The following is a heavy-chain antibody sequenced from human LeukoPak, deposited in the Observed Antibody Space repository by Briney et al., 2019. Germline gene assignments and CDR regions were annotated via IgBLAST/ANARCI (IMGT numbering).Heavy chain of an antibody. Sequence: MHGESLKISCMSSRYSFTIHSIGWVRQMPGKGVEWLEIIYPGDSDTRYSPSFQGQVNISADKSINTAYLQWSSLRAADTAMYYCASPIAMSTGWYVYSWGQGTLVTVSS. D-gene: IGHD6-19*01. J-gene: IGHJ4*02. CDR1: RYSFTIHS. CDR3: ASPIAMSTGWYVYS. V-gene: IGHV5-51*01. CDR2: IYPGDSDT.